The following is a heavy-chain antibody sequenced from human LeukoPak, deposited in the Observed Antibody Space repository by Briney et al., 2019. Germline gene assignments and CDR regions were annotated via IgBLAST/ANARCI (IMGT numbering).Heavy chain of an antibody. CDR1: SGSIRFSSYY. D-gene: IGHD1-26*01. Sequence: PSETLSLTCTVSSGSIRFSSYYWSWIRQPPGKGPEWIGSIYYTGSTYYNPSLKSRVTISVDTSKNQFSLNLSSVTASDTAVYYCAGERGPYYHYFDYWGQGTLVTVSS. V-gene: IGHV4-39*02. CDR3: AGERGPYYHYFDY. CDR2: IYYTGST. J-gene: IGHJ4*02.